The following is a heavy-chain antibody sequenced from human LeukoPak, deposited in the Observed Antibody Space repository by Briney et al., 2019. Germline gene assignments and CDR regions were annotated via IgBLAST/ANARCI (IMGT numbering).Heavy chain of an antibody. D-gene: IGHD2-15*01. CDR1: GFTFSSYS. CDR2: ISSSSSYI. V-gene: IGHV3-21*01. J-gene: IGHJ4*02. Sequence: GGSLRLSCAASGFTFSSYSMNWVRQAPGKGLEWVSSISSSSSYIYYADSVKGRFTISRDNAKNSLYLQMNSLRAEDTAVYYCARGPEGVAARGEGDYWGQGTLVTVSS. CDR3: ARGPEGVAARGEGDY.